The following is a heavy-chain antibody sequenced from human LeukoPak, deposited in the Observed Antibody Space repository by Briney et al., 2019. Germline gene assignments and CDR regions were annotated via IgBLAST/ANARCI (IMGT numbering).Heavy chain of an antibody. CDR2: ISSSSSSI. D-gene: IGHD5-18*01. CDR3: ARASGDIVETATMGSY. J-gene: IGHJ4*02. CDR1: GFTFNSYS. V-gene: IGHV3-21*01. Sequence: AGGCLRLSCAASGFTFNSYSMNWVRQAPGKGLEWVSSISSSSSSIYYADSVKGRFTISRDNAKNSLYLQMNSLRAEDTAVYYCARASGDIVETATMGSYWGQGTLVTVSS.